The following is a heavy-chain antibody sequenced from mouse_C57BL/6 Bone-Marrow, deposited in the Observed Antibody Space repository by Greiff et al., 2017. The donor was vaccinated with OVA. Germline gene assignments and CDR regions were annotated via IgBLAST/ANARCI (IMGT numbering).Heavy chain of an antibody. J-gene: IGHJ4*01. Sequence: QVQLQQPGAELVKPGASVKLSCKASGYTFTSYWMHWVKQRPGQGLEWIGMIHPNSGSTNYNEKFKSKATLTVDKSSSTAYMQLSSLTSEDSAVYYCAIRGVTGAMDYWGQGTSVTVSS. CDR1: GYTFTSYW. CDR2: IHPNSGST. V-gene: IGHV1-64*01. CDR3: AIRGVTGAMDY. D-gene: IGHD2-2*01.